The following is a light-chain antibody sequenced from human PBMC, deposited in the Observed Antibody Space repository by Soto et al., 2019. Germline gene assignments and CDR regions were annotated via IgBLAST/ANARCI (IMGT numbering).Light chain of an antibody. CDR1: SSDVGRYNF. Sequence: QSALTQPASVSGSPGQSITISCTGTSSDVGRYNFVSWYQQHPGKAPKLMIYDVTKRPSGVSNRFSGFKSGNTASLTISGLEAEDEADYYCCSYAGTSGYVFGIGTKLTVL. V-gene: IGLV2-23*02. CDR3: CSYAGTSGYV. CDR2: DVT. J-gene: IGLJ1*01.